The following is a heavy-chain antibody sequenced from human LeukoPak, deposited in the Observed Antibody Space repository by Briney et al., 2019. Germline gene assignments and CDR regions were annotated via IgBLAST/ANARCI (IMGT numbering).Heavy chain of an antibody. V-gene: IGHV3-66*04. J-gene: IGHJ4*02. CDR3: AKPYYDFWSGTPWYYFDY. CDR2: IYRDDRT. D-gene: IGHD3-3*01. CDR1: GFTVSSNY. Sequence: GGSLRLSCAASGFTVSSNYMTWVRQAPGKGLEWVSIIYRDDRTYYADSVKDRFTISRDNSKNTLYLQMNSLRAEDTAVYYCAKPYYDFWSGTPWYYFDYWGQGTLVTVSS.